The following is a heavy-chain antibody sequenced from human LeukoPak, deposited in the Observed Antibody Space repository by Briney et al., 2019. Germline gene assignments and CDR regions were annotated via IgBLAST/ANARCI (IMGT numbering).Heavy chain of an antibody. D-gene: IGHD4-17*01. CDR2: IYSGGST. CDR1: GFTFPNYV. Sequence: GGSLRLSCAASGFTFPNYVMSWVRQAPGKGLEWVSVIYSGGSTYYADSVKGRFTISRDNSKNTLYLQMNSLRAEDTAVYYCARDADYGVYYFDYWGQGTLVTVSS. J-gene: IGHJ4*02. CDR3: ARDADYGVYYFDY. V-gene: IGHV3-66*01.